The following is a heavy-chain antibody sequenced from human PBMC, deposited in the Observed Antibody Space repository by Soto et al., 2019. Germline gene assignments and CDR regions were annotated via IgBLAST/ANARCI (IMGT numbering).Heavy chain of an antibody. CDR1: GFTFHEYA. CDR3: TKGGYDLIYYFGMDV. Sequence: EVQLIESGGGWVQPGTSLRVSSPASGFTFHEYAMHWVRQAPGKGLEWVSGISSDGDTIAYADSVQGRFTVFRDNAKNSLYLQMNSLRAEDTALYYCTKGGYDLIYYFGMDVWGQGTTVTVSS. CDR2: ISSDGDTI. V-gene: IGHV3-9*01. D-gene: IGHD5-12*01. J-gene: IGHJ6*02.